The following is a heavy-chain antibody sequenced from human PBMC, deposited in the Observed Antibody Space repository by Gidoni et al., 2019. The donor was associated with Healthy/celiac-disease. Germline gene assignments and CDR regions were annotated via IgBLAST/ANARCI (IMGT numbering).Heavy chain of an antibody. CDR3: ARDRIAVAALDY. J-gene: IGHJ4*02. V-gene: IGHV4-31*03. CDR2: IYYSGST. Sequence: QVQLQESGPGLVTPSQTLSLTCTVSGGSISSGGYYWSWIRQHPGKGLEWIGYIYYSGSTYDNPSLKSRVTISVDTSKNQFSLKLSSVTAADTAVYYCARDRIAVAALDYWGQGTLVTVSS. D-gene: IGHD6-19*01. CDR1: GGSISSGGYY.